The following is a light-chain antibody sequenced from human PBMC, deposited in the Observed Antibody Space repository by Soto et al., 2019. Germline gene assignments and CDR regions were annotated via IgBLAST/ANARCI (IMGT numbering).Light chain of an antibody. CDR3: QQYGTLIT. V-gene: IGKV3-20*01. CDR1: QSVANSY. Sequence: EIVLTQSPGTQSLSPGERATRSCRASQSVANSYLAWYQQKPGQAPRLRIYGASSRATGIPDRFSGSGSGTDFTLTISRLESEDFAVYYCQQYGTLITFGQGTRLEIK. J-gene: IGKJ5*01. CDR2: GAS.